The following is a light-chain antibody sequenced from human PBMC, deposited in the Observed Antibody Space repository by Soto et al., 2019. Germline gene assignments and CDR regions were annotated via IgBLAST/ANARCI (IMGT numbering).Light chain of an antibody. CDR1: QGISTY. J-gene: IGKJ1*01. CDR2: AAS. Sequence: DIQMTQSPSSLSASVGDRVTITCRASQGISTYLAWYQQKPGKVPKLLIYAASTLQSGVPSRFSGSGSGTDFTLTISCLQPEDVATDYCQKYNSAPWTFGQGTKVEIK. CDR3: QKYNSAPWT. V-gene: IGKV1-27*01.